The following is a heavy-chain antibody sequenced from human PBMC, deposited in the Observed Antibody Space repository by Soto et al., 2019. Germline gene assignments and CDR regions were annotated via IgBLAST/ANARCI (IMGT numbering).Heavy chain of an antibody. CDR1: GGTFSSYA. J-gene: IGHJ5*02. Sequence: QVQLVQSGAEVKKPGSSVKVSCKASGGTFSSYAISWVRQAPGQGLEWMGGIIPIFGTANYAQKFQGRVTITADEATSTAYMELSSLRSEDTAAYYCARGGDIVVVVAATTYWFDPGGQGTMVTFSS. CDR2: IIPIFGTA. CDR3: ARGGDIVVVVAATTYWFDP. D-gene: IGHD2-15*01. V-gene: IGHV1-69*01.